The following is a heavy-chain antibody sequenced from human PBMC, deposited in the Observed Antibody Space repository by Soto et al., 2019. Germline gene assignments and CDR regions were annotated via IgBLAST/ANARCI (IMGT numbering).Heavy chain of an antibody. J-gene: IGHJ6*02. Sequence: SGPTLVNPTETLTLTCTVSGFSLSNARMGVSWIRQPPGKALEWLAHIFSNDEKSYSTSLKSRLTISKDTSKNQVVLTMTNMDSVDTATYYCAYLPCSGGSCYWFSFSGMDVWG. V-gene: IGHV2-26*01. D-gene: IGHD2-15*01. CDR3: AYLPCSGGSCYWFSFSGMDV. CDR2: IFSNDEK. CDR1: GFSLSNARMG.